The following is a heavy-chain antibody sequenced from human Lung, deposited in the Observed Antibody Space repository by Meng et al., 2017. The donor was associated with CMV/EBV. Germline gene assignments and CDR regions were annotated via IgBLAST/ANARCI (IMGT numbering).Heavy chain of an antibody. D-gene: IGHD6-19*01. CDR3: ARKAIAVADPFDS. CDR1: GGSVSSGSSY. Sequence: SGGSVSSGSSYWSWIRQPPGKGLEWIGYIYCSGRTNYKPSLKSRVTISVDTSKNHFSLRLSSVTAADTAVYYCARKAIAVADPFDSWGQGTLVTVSS. CDR2: IYCSGRT. V-gene: IGHV4-61*03. J-gene: IGHJ4*02.